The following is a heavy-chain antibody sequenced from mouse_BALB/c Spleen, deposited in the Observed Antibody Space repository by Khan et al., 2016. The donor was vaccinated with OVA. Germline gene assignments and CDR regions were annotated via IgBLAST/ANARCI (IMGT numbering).Heavy chain of an antibody. V-gene: IGHV14-3*02. CDR1: GFNIKDTY. CDR3: ARGFYGNSFAY. D-gene: IGHD2-1*01. Sequence: VQLKQSGAELVKPGASVKLSCTASGFNIKDTYMHWVKQRPEQGLEWIGRIDPANGNTKYDPKFQGKATITADTSSNTAYLQLSSLTSEDTAVYYCARGFYGNSFAYWGQGTLVTVSA. CDR2: IDPANGNT. J-gene: IGHJ3*01.